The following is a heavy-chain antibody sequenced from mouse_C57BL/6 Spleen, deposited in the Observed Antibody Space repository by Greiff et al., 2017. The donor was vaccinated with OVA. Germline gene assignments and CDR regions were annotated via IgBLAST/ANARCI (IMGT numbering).Heavy chain of an antibody. CDR2: INPSSGYT. CDR1: GYTFTSYW. Sequence: QVQLKESGAELAKPGASVKLSCKAFGYTFTSYWMHWVKQRPGQGLEWIGYINPSSGYTKYNQKFKDKATLTADKSSSTAYMQLSSLTYEDSAVYYCARNYDYDSYAMDYWGQGTSVTVSS. V-gene: IGHV1-7*01. D-gene: IGHD2-4*01. J-gene: IGHJ4*01. CDR3: ARNYDYDSYAMDY.